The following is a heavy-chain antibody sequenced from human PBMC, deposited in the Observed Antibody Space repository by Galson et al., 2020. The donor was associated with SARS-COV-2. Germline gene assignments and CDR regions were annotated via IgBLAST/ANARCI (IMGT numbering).Heavy chain of an antibody. V-gene: IGHV1-2*02. CDR2: INPNSGGT. D-gene: IGHD6-19*01. CDR1: GYTFTGYY. J-gene: IGHJ4*02. CDR3: ARDIRSSGWLTYYFDY. Sequence: ASVKVSCKASGYTFTGYYMHWVRQAPGQGLEWMGWINPNSGGTNYAQKFQGRVTMTRDTSISTAYMELSRLRSDDTAVYYCARDIRSSGWLTYYFDYWGQGTLVTVSS.